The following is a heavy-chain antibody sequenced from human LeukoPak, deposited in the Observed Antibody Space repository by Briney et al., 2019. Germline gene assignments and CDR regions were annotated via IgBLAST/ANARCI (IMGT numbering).Heavy chain of an antibody. CDR1: GFTFSSYS. J-gene: IGHJ4*02. CDR3: AKERQCPAAD. CDR2: ISSSSYYL. Sequence: GGSLRLSCAASGFTFSSYSMGWVRQAPGKGLEWVSSISSSSYYLYYADSVKGRFTISRDNSKNTLYLQMNSLRAEDTAVYYCAKERQCPAADWGQGTLVTVSS. V-gene: IGHV3-21*04.